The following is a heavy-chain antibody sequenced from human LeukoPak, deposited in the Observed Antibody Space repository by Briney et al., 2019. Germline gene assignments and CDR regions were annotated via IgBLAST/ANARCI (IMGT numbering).Heavy chain of an antibody. V-gene: IGHV3-66*01. Sequence: GGSLRLSCAASGFTVSSNYMSWVRQAPGKGLEWVSVIYSGGSTYYADSVKGRFTISRDNSKNTLYLQMNSLRAEDTAVYYCARERPMVRGVITTHYYGMDVWGQGTTVTVSS. D-gene: IGHD3-10*01. CDR1: GFTVSSNY. CDR3: ARERPMVRGVITTHYYGMDV. J-gene: IGHJ6*02. CDR2: IYSGGST.